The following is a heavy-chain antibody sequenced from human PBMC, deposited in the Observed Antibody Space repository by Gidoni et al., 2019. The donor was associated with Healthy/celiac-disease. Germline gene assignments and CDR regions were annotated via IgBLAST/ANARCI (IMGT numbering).Heavy chain of an antibody. Sequence: EVQLLESGGGLVQPGGSLRLSCAASGFTFSSSAMSWVRQAPGKGLEWVSAISGSGGSTYYADSVKGRFTISRDNSKNTLYLQMNSLRAEDTAVYYCAKEEYYYDSSGYYTTFGYWGQGTLVTVSS. CDR2: ISGSGGST. CDR3: AKEEYYYDSSGYYTTFGY. J-gene: IGHJ4*02. CDR1: GFTFSSSA. D-gene: IGHD3-22*01. V-gene: IGHV3-23*01.